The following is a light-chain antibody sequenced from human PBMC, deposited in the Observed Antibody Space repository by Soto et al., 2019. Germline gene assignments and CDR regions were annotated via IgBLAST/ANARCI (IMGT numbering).Light chain of an antibody. CDR2: AAS. J-gene: IGKJ5*01. CDR1: HDISKF. CDR3: QQYNRNPPT. V-gene: IGKV1-16*02. Sequence: DIQMTQSPSSLSASPGDRVTIACRASHDISKFLAWFQQKPGKAPRPLIYAASSLQSGVPSKFSGSGSGTDFTLTINKLQPEDFGTYYCQQYNRNPPTFGQGTRLEIK.